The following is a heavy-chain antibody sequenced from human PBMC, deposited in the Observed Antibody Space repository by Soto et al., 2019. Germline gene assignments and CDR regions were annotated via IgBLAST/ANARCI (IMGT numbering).Heavy chain of an antibody. V-gene: IGHV3-30*18. D-gene: IGHD2-2*01. CDR3: AKGQHGPSTGYCSSTSCYAGLDY. J-gene: IGHJ4*02. CDR1: GFTFSSYG. Sequence: SGGSLRLSCAASGFTFSSYGMHWVRQAPGKGLEWVAVISYDGSNKYYADSVKGRFTISRDNSKNTLYLQMNSLRAEDTAVYYCAKGQHGPSTGYCSSTSCYAGLDYWGQGTLVTVS. CDR2: ISYDGSNK.